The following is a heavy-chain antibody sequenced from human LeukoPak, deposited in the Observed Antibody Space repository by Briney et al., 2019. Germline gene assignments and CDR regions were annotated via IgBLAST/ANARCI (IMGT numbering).Heavy chain of an antibody. CDR2: ISYSGST. J-gene: IGHJ4*01. CDR1: GGSITSYY. V-gene: IGHV4-59*01. CDR3: GREGDNSIYYDSRGYYLGV. D-gene: IGHD3-22*01. Sequence: PSETLSLTCTVSGGSITSYYWSWIRQPPGKGLEWIGYISYSGSTNYNPSLKSRVTISVDTSKNQFSLKLSSVTAADTAVYYCGREGDNSIYYDSRGYYLGVWGHGTLVTVSS.